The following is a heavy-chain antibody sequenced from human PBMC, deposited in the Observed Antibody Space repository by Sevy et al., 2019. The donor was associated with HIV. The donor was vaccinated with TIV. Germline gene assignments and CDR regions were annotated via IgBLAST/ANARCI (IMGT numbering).Heavy chain of an antibody. J-gene: IGHJ4*02. CDR3: ARGNWNLPYYFDY. CDR2: ISSSSSTI. V-gene: IGHV3-48*02. Sequence: GGSLRLSCAASGFTFSSYSMNWVRQAPGKGLEWVSYISSSSSTIYYADSVKGRFTISRDNVKNSLYLQMNSLRDEDTAVYYCARGNWNLPYYFDYWGQGTLVTVSS. CDR1: GFTFSSYS. D-gene: IGHD1-1*01.